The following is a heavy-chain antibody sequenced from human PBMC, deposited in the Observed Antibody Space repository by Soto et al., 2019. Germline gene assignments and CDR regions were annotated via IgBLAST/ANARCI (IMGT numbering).Heavy chain of an antibody. CDR3: ARVPGKLRYYYGMDV. CDR1: GGTFSSYA. CDR2: IIPIFGTA. Sequence: ASVKVSCKASGGTFSSYAISWVRQAPGQGLEWMGGIIPIFGTANYAQKFQGRVTITADESTSTAYMELSSLRSEDTAVYYCARVPGKLRYYYGMDVWGQGTTVTVS. V-gene: IGHV1-69*13. J-gene: IGHJ6*02. D-gene: IGHD1-7*01.